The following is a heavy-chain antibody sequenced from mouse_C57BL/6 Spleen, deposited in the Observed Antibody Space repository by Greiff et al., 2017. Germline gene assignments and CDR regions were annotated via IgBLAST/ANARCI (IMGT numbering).Heavy chain of an antibody. D-gene: IGHD2-1*01. CDR3: ARGKYGIYAMDY. J-gene: IGHJ4*01. V-gene: IGHV1-64*01. Sequence: QVQLQQPGAELVKPGASVKLSCKASGYTFTSYWMHWVKQRPGQGLEWIGMIHPNRGSTNYNDKFKSKVTLTVDKSSSTASMQLSSRTSEDSAVYYCARGKYGIYAMDYWGQGTSVTVSS. CDR1: GYTFTSYW. CDR2: IHPNRGST.